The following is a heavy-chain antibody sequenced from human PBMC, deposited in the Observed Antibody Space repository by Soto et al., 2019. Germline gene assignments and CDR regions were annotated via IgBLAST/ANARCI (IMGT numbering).Heavy chain of an antibody. CDR3: ARGREEYYYYYGMNV. CDR2: IIPIFGTA. Sequence: SVKGSCKASGGTFSSYAISWVRQAPGQGLEWMGGIIPIFGTANYAQKFQGRVTITADESTSTAYMELSSLRSEDTAVYYCARGREEYYYYYGMNVWGQGTTVTGSS. V-gene: IGHV1-69*13. J-gene: IGHJ6*02. CDR1: GGTFSSYA.